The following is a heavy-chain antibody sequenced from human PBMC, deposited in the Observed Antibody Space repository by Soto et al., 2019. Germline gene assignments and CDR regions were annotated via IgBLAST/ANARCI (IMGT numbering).Heavy chain of an antibody. Sequence: ASVKVFCKASGYTFSGYHMHWVRQAPGQGLEWMGWINVYNGETNIAQKFQGRVAMTRDTSITTAYVELSRLRFDDTAVYFCAREGATRRPSRPAIGWLESWGQGTLVTVSS. CDR1: GYTFSGYH. CDR3: AREGATRRPSRPAIGWLES. V-gene: IGHV1-2*02. J-gene: IGHJ5*01. D-gene: IGHD2-2*02. CDR2: INVYNGET.